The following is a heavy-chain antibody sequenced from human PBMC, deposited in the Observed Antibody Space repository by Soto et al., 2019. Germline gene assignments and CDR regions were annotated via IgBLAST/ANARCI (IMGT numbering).Heavy chain of an antibody. V-gene: IGHV4-4*02. CDR2: IFHDGTA. J-gene: IGHJ4*02. CDR3: ARLVYDTRLNYLYFDF. D-gene: IGHD3-16*01. CDR1: GVSISSGNW. Sequence: SETLSLTCAVSGVSISSGNWWTWVRQSPRKGLEYIGEIFHDGTANYYSSFGRRVAMSVDKSKNQFSLRLTSVTATDTAIYYCARLVYDTRLNYLYFDFWGQGALVTVSS.